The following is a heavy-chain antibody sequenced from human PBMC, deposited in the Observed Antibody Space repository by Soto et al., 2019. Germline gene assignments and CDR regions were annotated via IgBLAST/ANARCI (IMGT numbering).Heavy chain of an antibody. D-gene: IGHD3-10*01. CDR3: AKFRPDGSGSHSAGHFDL. V-gene: IGHV3-30*18. J-gene: IGHJ2*01. Sequence: QVQLVESGGGVVQPGRSLRLSCAASGFGFTFSSYGMHWVRQAPGKGLEWVAVISYDGSNKDHADSVKGRFIISRDNSKNTLYLQMNNLRAEDTAVYYCAKFRPDGSGSHSAGHFDLWGRGTLVTVSS. CDR1: GFGFTFSSYG. CDR2: ISYDGSNK.